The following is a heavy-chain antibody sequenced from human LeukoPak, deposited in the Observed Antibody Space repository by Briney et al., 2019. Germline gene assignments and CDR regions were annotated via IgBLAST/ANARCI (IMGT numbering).Heavy chain of an antibody. J-gene: IGHJ3*02. D-gene: IGHD3-10*01. CDR2: IYYSGST. CDR1: GGSVSSLSYY. V-gene: IGHV4-39*07. Sequence: PSETLSLTCSVSGGSVSSLSYYWGWIRQPPGKGLEWIGTIYYSGSTYYNPSLKSRVSISVDTSKKQSSLKLNSVAAADTAVYYCAADGMVRGVIFGAFDMWGQGKMVIVSS. CDR3: AADGMVRGVIFGAFDM.